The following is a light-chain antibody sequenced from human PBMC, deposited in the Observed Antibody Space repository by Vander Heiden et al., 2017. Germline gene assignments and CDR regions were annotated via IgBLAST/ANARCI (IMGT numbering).Light chain of an antibody. Sequence: DIVLTQSPGTLSLSPGERATLSCRASQSVSSSYLAWYQQKPGQAPRLLIYGASSRATGIPDRVSGSGSGTDFTRTIRRLETEDFAVYDGQQYGKAFGQGTKVEIK. CDR3: QQYGKA. CDR2: GAS. V-gene: IGKV3-20*01. CDR1: QSVSSSY. J-gene: IGKJ1*01.